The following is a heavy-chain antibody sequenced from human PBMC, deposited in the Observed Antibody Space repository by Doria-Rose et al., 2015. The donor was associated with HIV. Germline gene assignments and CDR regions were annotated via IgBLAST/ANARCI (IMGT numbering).Heavy chain of an antibody. Sequence: QITLKESGPVLVKPTETLTLTCTVSGVSLSSPGMGVSWIRQPPGKALEWLANIYSDYERSYKTSLKSRLTISRATAKSQVFLTMSDTDPVDTATYYCARIKSSRWYHKYYFDFWGQGTLVIVSA. CDR2: IYSDYER. CDR3: ARIKSSRWYHKYYFDF. CDR1: GVSLSSPGMG. V-gene: IGHV2-26*01. J-gene: IGHJ4*02. D-gene: IGHD6-13*01.